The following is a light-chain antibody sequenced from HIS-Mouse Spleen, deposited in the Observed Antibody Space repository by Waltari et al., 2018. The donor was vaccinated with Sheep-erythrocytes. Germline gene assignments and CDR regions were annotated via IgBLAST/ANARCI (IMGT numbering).Light chain of an antibody. V-gene: IGLV3-1*01. Sequence: SYELTQPPSVSVSPGQTASITCSGDKLGDKYACWYQQKPGHSPVLVIYQDSKRPSGLPARFSGSNSGNTATLTISGTQAMDEADYYCQAWDSSTVVFGGGTKLTVL. CDR3: QAWDSSTVV. CDR2: QDS. J-gene: IGLJ2*01. CDR1: KLGDKY.